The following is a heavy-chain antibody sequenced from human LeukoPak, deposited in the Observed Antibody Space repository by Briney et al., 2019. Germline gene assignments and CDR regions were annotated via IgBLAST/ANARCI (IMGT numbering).Heavy chain of an antibody. CDR1: GFTFGAYW. CDR3: ASGFLQWLH. J-gene: IGHJ4*02. V-gene: IGHV3-7*01. CDR2: INPDGSIK. D-gene: IGHD3-3*01. Sequence: GGSLRLSCAASGFTFGAYWMSWVRQAPGRGLEWVANINPDGSIKYHVDSIKGRFTISRDNARNSVYLQMNSLRAGDTAVYYCASGFLQWLHWGQGTLATVSS.